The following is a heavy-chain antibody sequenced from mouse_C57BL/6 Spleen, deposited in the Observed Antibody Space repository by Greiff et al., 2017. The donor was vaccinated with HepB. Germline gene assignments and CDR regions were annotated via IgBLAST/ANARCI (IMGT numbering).Heavy chain of an antibody. D-gene: IGHD1-1*01. J-gene: IGHJ4*01. CDR2: IDPANGYT. CDR3: APPSYYGSSYDAMDY. Sequence: VQLQQSVAELVRPGASVKLFCSASGFNTKNTYMHWVKQRPEPGLEWIGRIDPANGYTKYASKFQGKATITADTSSNTAYLQLSSLTSEDTAIYYCAPPSYYGSSYDAMDYWGRGTSVTVSS. CDR1: GFNTKNTY. V-gene: IGHV14-3*01.